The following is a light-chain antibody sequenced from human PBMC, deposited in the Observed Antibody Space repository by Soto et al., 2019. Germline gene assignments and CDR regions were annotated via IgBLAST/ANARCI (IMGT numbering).Light chain of an antibody. CDR2: DVT. Sequence: QSALTQPASVSGSPGQSITISCTGTSSDVGGYNSVSWYRQDPGKAPKLIIYDVTYRPSGVSNRFSGSKSGNTASLTISGLQYEDEADYHCSSFTSSITYVFGTGTKVTVL. V-gene: IGLV2-14*01. J-gene: IGLJ1*01. CDR1: SSDVGGYNS. CDR3: SSFTSSITYV.